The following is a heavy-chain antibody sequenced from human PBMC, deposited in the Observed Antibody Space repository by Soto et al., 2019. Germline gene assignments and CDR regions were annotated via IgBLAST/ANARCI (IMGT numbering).Heavy chain of an antibody. J-gene: IGHJ6*03. CDR2: ISGSGGST. CDR3: AKRRGSGSYYYYMDV. V-gene: IGHV3-23*01. D-gene: IGHD3-10*01. Sequence: EVQLLESGGGLVQPGGSLRLSCAASGFTFSSYAMSWVRQAPGKGLEWVSAISGSGGSTYYADSVKGRFTISRDNSKNTLYLKMNSLRAEDTAVYYCAKRRGSGSYYYYMDVWGKGTTVTVSS. CDR1: GFTFSSYA.